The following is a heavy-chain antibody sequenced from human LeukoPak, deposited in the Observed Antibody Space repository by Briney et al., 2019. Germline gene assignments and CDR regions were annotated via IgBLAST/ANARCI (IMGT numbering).Heavy chain of an antibody. J-gene: IGHJ4*02. CDR3: AKGRGVIDY. D-gene: IGHD3-10*01. V-gene: IGHV3-23*01. CDR1: GFTFSSYA. CDR2: ISGSGGST. Sequence: GGSLRLSCAASGFTFSSYAMSWVRQAPGKGLEWVSAISGSGGSTYYVDSVKGRFTISRDNSKNTLYLKMNSLRAEDTAVSYCAKGRGVIDYWGQGTLVTVSS.